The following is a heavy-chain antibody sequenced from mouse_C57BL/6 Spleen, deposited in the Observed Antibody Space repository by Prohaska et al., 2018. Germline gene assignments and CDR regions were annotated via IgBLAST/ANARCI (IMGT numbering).Heavy chain of an antibody. V-gene: IGHV1-75*01. Sequence: GWIFPGSGSTYYNEKFKGKATLTVDKSSSTAYMLLSSLTSEDSAVYFCVELGLDYWGQGTTLTVSS. D-gene: IGHD4-1*01. CDR3: VELGLDY. J-gene: IGHJ2*01. CDR2: IFPGSGST.